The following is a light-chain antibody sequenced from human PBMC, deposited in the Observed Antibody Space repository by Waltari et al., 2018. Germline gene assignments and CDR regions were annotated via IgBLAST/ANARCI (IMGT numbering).Light chain of an antibody. CDR2: NTN. CDR1: SGSVSTSYY. J-gene: IGLJ3*02. Sequence: QTVVTQEPSFSVSPGGTVTLTCGLSSGSVSTSYYPSWSQPTPGQAPRTLIYNTNTRSSGGPDRFASSILENKAALTITGAQADDECDYYCVVYMGSGHWVFGGGTKLTVL. CDR3: VVYMGSGHWV. V-gene: IGLV8-61*01.